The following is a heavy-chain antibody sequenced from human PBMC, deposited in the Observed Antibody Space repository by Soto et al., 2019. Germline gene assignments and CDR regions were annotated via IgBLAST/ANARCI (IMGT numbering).Heavy chain of an antibody. V-gene: IGHV3-30-3*01. Sequence: ESGGGVVQPGRSLRLSCAASGFTFSSYAMHWVRQAPGKGLEWVAVISYDGSNKYYADSVKGRFTISRDNSKNTLYLQMNSLRAEDTAVYYCARDRLRYNWNDFPYYYYGMDVGGQGTTVTVSS. CDR3: ARDRLRYNWNDFPYYYYGMDV. D-gene: IGHD1-1*01. CDR2: ISYDGSNK. J-gene: IGHJ6*02. CDR1: GFTFSSYA.